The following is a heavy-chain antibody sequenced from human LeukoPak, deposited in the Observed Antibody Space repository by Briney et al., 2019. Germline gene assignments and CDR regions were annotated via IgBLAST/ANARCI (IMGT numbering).Heavy chain of an antibody. CDR2: ISYDGSNK. CDR1: GFTFSSYA. Sequence: GGSLRLSCAASGFTFSSYAMHWVRQAPGKGLEWVAVISYDGSNKYYADSVKGRYTISRDNSNNTLYLQVNSLRAEDTAVYYCAKGGPGFNWFDPWGQGTLVTVSS. V-gene: IGHV3-30*04. J-gene: IGHJ5*02. CDR3: AKGGPGFNWFDP.